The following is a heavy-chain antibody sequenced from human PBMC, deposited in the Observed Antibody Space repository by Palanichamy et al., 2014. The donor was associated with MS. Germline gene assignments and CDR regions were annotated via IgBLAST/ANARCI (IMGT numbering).Heavy chain of an antibody. J-gene: IGHJ4*02. CDR1: ALTVNYNY. V-gene: IGHV3-53*01. Sequence: EVHLVESGGGLIQPGGSLRLSCAASALTVNYNYMTWIRQAPGKGAGSGVSGIYGGGSTYYADSLKGRFTISRDISKNTVHLQMNSLRVEDTAVYFCASVSDCYNINCLKKFDSWGQGTLVTVSS. CDR3: ASVSDCYNINCLKKFDS. D-gene: IGHD3-9*01. CDR2: IYGGGST.